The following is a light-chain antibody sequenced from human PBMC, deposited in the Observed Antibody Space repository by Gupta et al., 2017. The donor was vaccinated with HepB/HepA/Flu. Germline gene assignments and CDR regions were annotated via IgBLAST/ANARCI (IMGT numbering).Light chain of an antibody. CDR1: QSVSSSY. J-gene: IGKJ2*04. Sequence: EIVLTQSPATLSLSPGERATLSCEASQSVSSSYLAWYQQKPGLAPRLLIYDASSRATGIPDRFSGSGSGTDFTLTISRLEPEDFAVYYCQQYGSSSCSFGQGTKLEIK. CDR2: DAS. V-gene: IGKV3D-20*01. CDR3: QQYGSSSCS.